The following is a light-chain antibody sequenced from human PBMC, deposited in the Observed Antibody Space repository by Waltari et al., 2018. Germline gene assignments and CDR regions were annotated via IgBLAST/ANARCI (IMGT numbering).Light chain of an antibody. V-gene: IGLV8-61*01. CDR1: SGSVSSAYF. Sequence: QTVVTQEPSFSVSPGGTVTLTCGLSSGSVSSAYFPSWYQQTPGQAPRMLIHSTTPPSSGVPDRCSGSILGNKAALTITGAQAEDESDYYCALYMGNGISVFGGGTRLTVL. CDR2: STT. CDR3: ALYMGNGISV. J-gene: IGLJ3*02.